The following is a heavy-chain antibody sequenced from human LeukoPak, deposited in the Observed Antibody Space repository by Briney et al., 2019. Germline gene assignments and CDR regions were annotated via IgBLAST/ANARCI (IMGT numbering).Heavy chain of an antibody. CDR3: ARVAAAGTRVLDP. V-gene: IGHV3-21*01. CDR2: ISSSSSYI. J-gene: IGHJ5*02. CDR1: GFTFSSYS. D-gene: IGHD6-13*01. Sequence: PGGSLRLSCAASGFTFSSYSMTWVRQAPGKGLEWVSSISSSSSYIYYADSVKGRFTISRDNAKNSLYLQMNSLRAEDTAVYYCARVAAAGTRVLDPWGQGTLVTVSS.